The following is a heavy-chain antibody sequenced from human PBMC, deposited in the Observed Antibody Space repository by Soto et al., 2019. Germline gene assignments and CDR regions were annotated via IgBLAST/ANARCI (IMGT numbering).Heavy chain of an antibody. D-gene: IGHD1-26*01. CDR2: IYYSGST. Sequence: SETLSLTCTVSGSSISSYYWIWIRQPPGKGLEWIGNIYYSGSTNYNPSLKSRVTISVDTSKNQFSLKLSSVTAADTAVYYCATQEVGGSYVYTFDPWGQGTLVTVSS. V-gene: IGHV4-59*08. CDR3: ATQEVGGSYVYTFDP. CDR1: GSSISSYY. J-gene: IGHJ5*02.